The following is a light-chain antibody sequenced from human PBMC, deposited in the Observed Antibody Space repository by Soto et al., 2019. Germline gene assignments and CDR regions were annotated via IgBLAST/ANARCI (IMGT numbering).Light chain of an antibody. CDR2: GAS. V-gene: IGKV3-20*01. CDR3: QQYAGSRT. Sequence: EVVLTQSPGTLSLSPGERDTLSCRASQSVSSSYLAWYQQKPGQALRLLIYGASSRATGIPDRFSGSGSGTDFTLTITRLEPEDFAVYYCQQYAGSRTFGQGTKVEIK. CDR1: QSVSSSY. J-gene: IGKJ1*01.